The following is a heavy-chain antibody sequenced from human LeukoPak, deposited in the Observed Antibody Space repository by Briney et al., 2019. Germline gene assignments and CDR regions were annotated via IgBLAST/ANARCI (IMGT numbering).Heavy chain of an antibody. CDR1: GGSITSYH. Sequence: ASETLSLTCTVSGGSITSYHYSWIRQPPGKGLEWIGYIYYSGSTNYNPSPKSRVTISVDTSKNQFSLKLSSVTAADTAVYYCARGGSGTYYHYWGQGTLVTVSS. J-gene: IGHJ4*02. CDR2: IYYSGST. V-gene: IGHV4-59*01. D-gene: IGHD1-26*01. CDR3: ARGGSGTYYHY.